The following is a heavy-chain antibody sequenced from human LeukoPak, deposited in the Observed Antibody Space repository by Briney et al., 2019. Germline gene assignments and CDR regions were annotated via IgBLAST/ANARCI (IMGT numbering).Heavy chain of an antibody. J-gene: IGHJ4*02. V-gene: IGHV3/OR16-9*01. Sequence: GGSLRLSCATSGFTFGIHYMSWVRQAPGRGPEWISYISGNGGDIAYADSVKGRFTISRDNAKSFLYLQMNSLRVEDTAVYHCVRQAGSAGGQWGQGTLIAVSS. D-gene: IGHD3-10*01. CDR1: GFTFGIHY. CDR2: ISGNGGDI. CDR3: VRQAGSAGGQ.